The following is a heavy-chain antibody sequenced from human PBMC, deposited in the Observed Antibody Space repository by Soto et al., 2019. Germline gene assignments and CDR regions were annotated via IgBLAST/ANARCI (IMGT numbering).Heavy chain of an antibody. CDR3: ARCLEGTTLTNWFDP. Sequence: QVQLVQSGAEVKKPGSSVKVSCKASADTFNSYSLSWLRQAPGQRLEWMGGITPVFGTADHAQSFEDSLTMSADDSTSTVYMALISLRSDDTAVYYCARCLEGTTLTNWFDPWGQGALVTVSS. D-gene: IGHD4-17*01. CDR2: ITPVFGTA. J-gene: IGHJ5*02. CDR1: ADTFNSYS. V-gene: IGHV1-69*01.